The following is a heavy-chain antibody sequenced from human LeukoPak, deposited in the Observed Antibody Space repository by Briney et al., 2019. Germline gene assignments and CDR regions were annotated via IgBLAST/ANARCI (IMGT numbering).Heavy chain of an antibody. J-gene: IGHJ4*02. D-gene: IGHD3-22*01. CDR3: ARDSFKYYYDSSGYQWTDY. CDR1: GFTFSSYS. Sequence: GGSLSLSCAASGFTFSSYSMNWVRQAPGKGLEWVSSISSSSSYIYYADSVKGRFTISRDNAKNSLYLQMNSLRAEDTAVYYCARDSFKYYYDSSGYQWTDYWGQGTLVTVSS. V-gene: IGHV3-21*01. CDR2: ISSSSSYI.